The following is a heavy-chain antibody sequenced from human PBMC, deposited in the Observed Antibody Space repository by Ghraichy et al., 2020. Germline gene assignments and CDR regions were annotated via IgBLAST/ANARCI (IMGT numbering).Heavy chain of an antibody. CDR1: GFNFNIYG. D-gene: IGHD3-3*02. J-gene: IGHJ5*02. Sequence: GVSLRLSCVVSGFNFNIYGIHWARQAPGKGLEWVAVISHDGSNKYYADSVKGRFTISRDNSKNTLYLQMNNLTTEDTAVYYCATSISMMGVSWGQGTLVTVSS. V-gene: IGHV3-30*03. CDR3: ATSISMMGVS. CDR2: ISHDGSNK.